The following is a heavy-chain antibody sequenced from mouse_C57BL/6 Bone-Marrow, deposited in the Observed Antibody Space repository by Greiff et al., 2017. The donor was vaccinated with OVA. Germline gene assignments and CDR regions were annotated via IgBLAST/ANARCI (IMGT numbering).Heavy chain of an antibody. J-gene: IGHJ1*03. V-gene: IGHV1-9*01. D-gene: IGHD1-1*01. Sequence: QVQLKESGAELMKPGASVKLSCKATGYTFTGYWIEWVKQRPGHGLEWIGEILPGSGSTNYNEKFKGKATFTTDTSSNTAYMQLSSLTTEDSAIYYCARGGPKIYYCGSSFWYFDVWGTGTTVTVSS. CDR3: ARGGPKIYYCGSSFWYFDV. CDR1: GYTFTGYW. CDR2: ILPGSGST.